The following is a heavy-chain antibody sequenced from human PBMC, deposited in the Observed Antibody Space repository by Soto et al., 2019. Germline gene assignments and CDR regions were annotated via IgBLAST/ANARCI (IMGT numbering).Heavy chain of an antibody. D-gene: IGHD6-25*01. Sequence: PGGSLRLSCTAPGFSFSDYDMHWVRQAPGKGLEWVSTIGAARDPYYTGSAKHRFTISRENARNSMFLHMNSGTVGDPAVYYCARAYTGRLPRRADYFNALHVWGQGIIVDVSS. CDR3: ARAYTGRLPRRADYFNALHV. J-gene: IGHJ6*02. CDR1: GFSFSDYD. V-gene: IGHV3-13*05. CDR2: IGAARDP.